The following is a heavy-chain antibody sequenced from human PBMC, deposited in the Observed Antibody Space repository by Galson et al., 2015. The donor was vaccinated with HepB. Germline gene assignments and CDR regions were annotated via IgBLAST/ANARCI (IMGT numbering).Heavy chain of an antibody. CDR3: ARGGVQGGPPITGFDY. CDR1: GFTFSSYG. Sequence: SLRLSCAASGFTFSSYGMHWVRQAPGKGLEWVAVIWYDGSNKYYADSVKGRFTISRDNSKNTLYLQMNSLRAEDTAVYYCARGGVQGGPPITGFDYWGQGTLVTVSS. J-gene: IGHJ4*02. D-gene: IGHD3-16*01. V-gene: IGHV3-33*08. CDR2: IWYDGSNK.